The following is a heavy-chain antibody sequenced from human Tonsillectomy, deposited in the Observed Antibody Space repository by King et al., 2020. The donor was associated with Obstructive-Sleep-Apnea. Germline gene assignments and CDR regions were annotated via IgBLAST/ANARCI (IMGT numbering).Heavy chain of an antibody. D-gene: IGHD3-22*01. Sequence: VQLVESGGGLVQPGGSLRLSCAASGFSVSSNYMTWVRQAPGKGLEWVSIIYSGGSTYYADSVKGRFTISRDNSKNTLYLQMNSLRAEDTAVYYCAREWFHYDGSGPGTFEIWGQGTMVTVSS. V-gene: IGHV3-66*01. CDR2: IYSGGST. CDR3: AREWFHYDGSGPGTFEI. J-gene: IGHJ3*02. CDR1: GFSVSSNY.